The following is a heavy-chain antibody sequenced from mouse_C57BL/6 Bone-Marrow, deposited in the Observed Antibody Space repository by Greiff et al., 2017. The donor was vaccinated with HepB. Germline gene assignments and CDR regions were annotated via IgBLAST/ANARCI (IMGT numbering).Heavy chain of an antibody. CDR2: IYPRSGNT. CDR3: ARATVVATRFAY. V-gene: IGHV1-81*01. CDR1: GYTFTSYG. J-gene: IGHJ3*01. Sequence: QVQLQQSGAELARPGASVKLSCKASGYTFTSYGISWVKQRTGQGLEWIGEIYPRSGNTYYNDKFKGKATLTADKSSSTAYMELRSLTSEDSAVYFCARATVVATRFAYWGQGTLVTVSA. D-gene: IGHD1-1*01.